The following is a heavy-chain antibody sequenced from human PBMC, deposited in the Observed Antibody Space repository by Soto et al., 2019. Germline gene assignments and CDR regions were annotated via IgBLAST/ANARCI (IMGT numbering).Heavy chain of an antibody. Sequence: QVQLVQSGAEVKKPGASVKVSCKASGYTFTSYGIIWVRQAPGQGLEGMGWISAYNGNTNYAQKLQGRVTMTTDTSTSTAYMELRSLRSDDTAVYYCARDVDSSGYYIYFDYWGQGTLVTVSS. D-gene: IGHD3-22*01. CDR3: ARDVDSSGYYIYFDY. V-gene: IGHV1-18*04. CDR2: ISAYNGNT. J-gene: IGHJ4*02. CDR1: GYTFTSYG.